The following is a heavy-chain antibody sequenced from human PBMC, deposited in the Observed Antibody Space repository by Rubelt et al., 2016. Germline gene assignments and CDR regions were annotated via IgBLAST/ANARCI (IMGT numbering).Heavy chain of an antibody. D-gene: IGHD4-17*01. Sequence: QVRLQQWGAGLFKPSETLSLTCAVYGGSFSGYYWTWIRQPPGKGLEWIGEINHSGSTNYNPSLKRRVTISVDRSKNQFSLKVNSVTAADTAVYYCAAYGLGNAAFDYWGQGTLVTVSS. J-gene: IGHJ4*02. V-gene: IGHV4-34*01. CDR1: GGSFSGYY. CDR3: AAYGLGNAAFDY. CDR2: INHSGST.